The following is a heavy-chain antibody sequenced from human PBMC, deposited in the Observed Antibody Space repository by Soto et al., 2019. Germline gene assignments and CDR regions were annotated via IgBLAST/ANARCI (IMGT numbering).Heavy chain of an antibody. J-gene: IGHJ4*02. CDR1: GYTFTSYG. CDR3: ARQNSRLLWVGAPRY. Sequence: QVQLVQSGAEVKKPGASVKVSCKASGYTFTSYGISWVRQAPGQGLEWMGWISAYNGNTNYAQKLQGRVTMTTDTSTGTAYKELRSLRTDHTAVYYCARQNSRLLWVGAPRYWGQGTLVTVSS. CDR2: ISAYNGNT. D-gene: IGHD3-10*01. V-gene: IGHV1-18*01.